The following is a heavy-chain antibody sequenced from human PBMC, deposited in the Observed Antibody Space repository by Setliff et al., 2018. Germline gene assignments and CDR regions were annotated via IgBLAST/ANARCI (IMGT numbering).Heavy chain of an antibody. CDR2: INPNSGGT. CDR1: GYTFTNYG. J-gene: IGHJ4*02. CDR3: ARDRDSSGYPYYFDY. D-gene: IGHD3-22*01. Sequence: ASVKVSCKASGYTFTNYGISWVRQAPGQGLEWMGWINPNSGGTNYAQKFQGWVTMTRDTSISTAYMELSRLRSDDTAVYYCARDRDSSGYPYYFDYWGQGTLVTVSS. V-gene: IGHV1-2*04.